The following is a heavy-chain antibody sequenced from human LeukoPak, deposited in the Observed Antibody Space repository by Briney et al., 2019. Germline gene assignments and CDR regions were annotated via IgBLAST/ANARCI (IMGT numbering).Heavy chain of an antibody. V-gene: IGHV4-61*01. CDR3: ARDNWNDFSIDY. Sequence: PSETLSLTCTVSGGSISSSNYYWSWIRQPPGKALEWIGYIYYSGSTNYNPSLKSRVTISVDTSKNQFSLKLSSVTAADTAVYYCARDNWNDFSIDYWGQGTLVTVSS. D-gene: IGHD1-20*01. CDR2: IYYSGST. J-gene: IGHJ4*02. CDR1: GGSISSSNYY.